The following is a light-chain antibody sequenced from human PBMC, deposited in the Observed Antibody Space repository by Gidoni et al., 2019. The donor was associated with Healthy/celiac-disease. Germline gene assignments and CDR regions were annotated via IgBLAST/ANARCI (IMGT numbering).Light chain of an antibody. CDR3: MEGINSPPYT. J-gene: IGKJ2*01. V-gene: IGKV2-29*02. CDR1: QSLLHGYGKTY. CDR2: EVS. Sequence: IVMTQNPLSLSVPPGQPASISCKSSQSLLHGYGKTYLDCYLQQTGKSQQLLIYEVSRRFSGVSDSFSGSGSGPDFTLKISRVETEDVGVYYCMEGINSPPYTFGQGTKLEIK.